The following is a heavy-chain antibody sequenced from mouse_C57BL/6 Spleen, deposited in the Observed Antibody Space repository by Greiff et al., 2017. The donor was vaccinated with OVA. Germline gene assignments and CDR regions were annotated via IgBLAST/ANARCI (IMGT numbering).Heavy chain of an antibody. CDR3: AREQGITTAYAMDY. V-gene: IGHV5-16*01. Sequence: EVKLMESEGGLVQPGSSMKLSCTASGFTFSDYYMAWVRQVPEKGLEWVANINYDGSSTYYLDSLKSRFIISRDNAKNILYLQMSSLKSEDTATYYCAREQGITTAYAMDYWGQGTSVTVSS. CDR2: INYDGSST. J-gene: IGHJ4*01. D-gene: IGHD1-2*01. CDR1: GFTFSDYY.